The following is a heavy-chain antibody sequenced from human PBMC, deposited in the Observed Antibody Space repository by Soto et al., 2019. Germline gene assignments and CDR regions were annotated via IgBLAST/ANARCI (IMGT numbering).Heavy chain of an antibody. Sequence: QVQLVQSGAEVKKPGASVKVSCKASGYTFTSYDINWVRQATGQGLEWMGWMNPNGGNTGYAQQFQGRVTMTRNTSISTAYMELSRLRSEDPAVYYCSRTLYSDNVDYWGQATLVTVSS. CDR2: MNPNGGNT. V-gene: IGHV1-8*01. CDR3: SRTLYSDNVDY. CDR1: GYTFTSYD. J-gene: IGHJ4*02. D-gene: IGHD4-17*01.